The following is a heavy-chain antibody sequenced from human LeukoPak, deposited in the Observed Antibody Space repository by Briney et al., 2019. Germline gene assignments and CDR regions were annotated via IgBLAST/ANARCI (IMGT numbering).Heavy chain of an antibody. CDR2: IKQDGGEK. J-gene: IGHJ4*02. Sequence: PGGSLRLSCAASGFTFTDYWMTWVRQAPGKGLEWVAHIKQDGGEKYYVDSVKGRFTISRDNAENLVYLLMNSLRAEDTAVYYCARGWNHAFRFDYWGQGTLVTVST. CDR3: ARGWNHAFRFDY. D-gene: IGHD1-14*01. V-gene: IGHV3-7*01. CDR1: GFTFTDYW.